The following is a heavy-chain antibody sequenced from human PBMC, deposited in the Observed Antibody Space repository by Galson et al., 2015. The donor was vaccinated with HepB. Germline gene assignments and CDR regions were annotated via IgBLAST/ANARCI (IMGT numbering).Heavy chain of an antibody. CDR3: ARETPRHCDTTSCSGTYFDY. D-gene: IGHD2-2*01. V-gene: IGHV1-18*04. J-gene: IGHJ4*02. Sequence: SVKVSCKASGYTFTSYGINWVRQAPGQGLEWMGWISAYNGNTNYAQKFQGRVTMTTDTSTSTAYMELRSLRSDDTAVYYCARETPRHCDTTSCSGTYFDYWGQGTLVTVSS. CDR1: GYTFTSYG. CDR2: ISAYNGNT.